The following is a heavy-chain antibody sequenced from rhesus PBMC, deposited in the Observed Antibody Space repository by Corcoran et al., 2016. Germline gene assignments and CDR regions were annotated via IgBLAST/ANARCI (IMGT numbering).Heavy chain of an antibody. D-gene: IGHD4-11*01. CDR3: ARDDNNNGDWHFDF. Sequence: QVQLKESGPGLVRPSETLSLTCAVAGASISRSRWSWPRQPPGKGLEWVGAVNGDGGSPSSNPSLGSRVSLSNDASNNQFSLPLTSVTAADTAMYYCARDDNNNGDWHFDFWGPGTPIIISS. CDR2: VNGDGGSP. CDR1: GASISRSR. J-gene: IGHJ2*01. V-gene: IGHV4-80*01.